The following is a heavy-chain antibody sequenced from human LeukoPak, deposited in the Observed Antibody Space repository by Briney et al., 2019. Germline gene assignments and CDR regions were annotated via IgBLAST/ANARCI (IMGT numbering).Heavy chain of an antibody. J-gene: IGHJ4*02. D-gene: IGHD6-6*01. CDR1: GYRFTSYW. CDR3: ARPHDSSTSAFDY. Sequence: GESLKIFCKGSGYRFTSYWIGWVPQMPGKGVEGGGIIYPGDSDTRYSPSLQGQVTISADKSINTAYLQWSSLKASDTAMYYCARPHDSSTSAFDYWGQGTLVTVSS. V-gene: IGHV5-51*01. CDR2: IYPGDSDT.